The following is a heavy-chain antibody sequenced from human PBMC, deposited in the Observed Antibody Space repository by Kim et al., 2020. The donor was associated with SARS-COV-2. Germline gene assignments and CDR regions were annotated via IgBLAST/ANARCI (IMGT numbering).Heavy chain of an antibody. J-gene: IGHJ4*02. Sequence: GGSLRLSCAASGFTFSSYAMSWVRQAPGKGLEWVSAISGSGGSTYYADSVKGRFTISRDNSKNTLYLQMNSLRAEDTAVYYCAKQFSGGIVLMVYAPPDYWGQGTLVTVSS. V-gene: IGHV3-23*01. CDR3: AKQFSGGIVLMVYAPPDY. CDR2: ISGSGGST. CDR1: GFTFSSYA. D-gene: IGHD2-8*01.